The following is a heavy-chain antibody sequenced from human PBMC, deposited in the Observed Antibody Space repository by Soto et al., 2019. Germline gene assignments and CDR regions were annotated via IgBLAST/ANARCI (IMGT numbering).Heavy chain of an antibody. D-gene: IGHD3-3*01. CDR3: AKDLGTDDFWSAYYTYYYMDV. CDR2: ISGSGDNT. V-gene: IGHV3-23*01. J-gene: IGHJ6*03. Sequence: EVQLLESGGGLVQLGGSLRLSCAASGFTFSSYALNWVRQAPGKGLEWVSVISGSGDNTYYADSVKGRFTISRDNSQNTLYLQMNSLRAEDTAVYYCAKDLGTDDFWSAYYTYYYMDVWGKGTTVTVSS. CDR1: GFTFSSYA.